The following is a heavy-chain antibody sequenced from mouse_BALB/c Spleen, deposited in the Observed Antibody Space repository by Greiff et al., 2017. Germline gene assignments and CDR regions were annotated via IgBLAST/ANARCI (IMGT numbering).Heavy chain of an antibody. Sequence: VQLQQSGAELMKPGASVKISCKATGYTFSSYWIEWVKQRPGHGLEWIGEILPGSGSTNYNEKFKGKATFTADTSSNTAYMQLSSLTSEDSAVYYCARRAGTRYFDYWGQGTTLTVSS. J-gene: IGHJ2*01. V-gene: IGHV1-9*01. CDR3: ARRAGTRYFDY. D-gene: IGHD4-1*01. CDR2: ILPGSGST. CDR1: GYTFSSYW.